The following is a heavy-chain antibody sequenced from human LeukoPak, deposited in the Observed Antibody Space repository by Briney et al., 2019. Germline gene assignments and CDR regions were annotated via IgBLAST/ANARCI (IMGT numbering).Heavy chain of an antibody. V-gene: IGHV3-48*03. D-gene: IGHD3-10*02. CDR3: ARDKGSLNELCLDS. Sequence: PGGSLRFSCAASGFTFSSYEMNWVRQAPGKGLEWVSYISSSGSTIHYAESVKGRFTISRDNAKSSLYLQMNRLRAEDTAVYYCARDKGSLNELCLDSWGQGTLVTVSS. CDR1: GFTFSSYE. CDR2: ISSSGSTI. J-gene: IGHJ4*02.